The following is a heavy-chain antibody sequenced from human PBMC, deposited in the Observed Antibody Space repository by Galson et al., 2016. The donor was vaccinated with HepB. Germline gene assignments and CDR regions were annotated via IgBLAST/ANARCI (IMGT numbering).Heavy chain of an antibody. CDR1: GFTFSSYA. CDR2: ISGSGGET. V-gene: IGHV3-23*01. CDR3: ARDLSYGSNWFDP. Sequence: SLRLSCAASGFTFSSYAMTWVRQAPGKGLDWVSTISGSGGETHYADSVKGRFTFSRDNSKNTVYLQMSSLRAEDTAIYFCARDLSYGSNWFDPRGQGTLVTVSS. D-gene: IGHD3-16*02. J-gene: IGHJ5*02.